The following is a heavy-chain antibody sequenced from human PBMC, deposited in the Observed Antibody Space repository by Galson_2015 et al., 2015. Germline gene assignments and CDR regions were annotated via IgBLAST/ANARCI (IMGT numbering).Heavy chain of an antibody. V-gene: IGHV1-24*01. CDR3: ATSTSIAAAATTVYYYYYGMDV. Sequence: SVKVSCKVSGYTLTELSMHWVRQAPGKGLEWMGGFDPEDGETIYAQKFQGRVTMTEDTSTDTAYMELSSLRSEDTAVYYCATSTSIAAAATTVYYYYYGMDVWGQGTTVTVSS. CDR1: GYTLTELS. CDR2: FDPEDGET. J-gene: IGHJ6*02. D-gene: IGHD6-13*01.